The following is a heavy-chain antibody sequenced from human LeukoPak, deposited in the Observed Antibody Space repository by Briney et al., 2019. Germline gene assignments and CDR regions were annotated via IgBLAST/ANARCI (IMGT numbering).Heavy chain of an antibody. CDR1: GGSFSGYY. V-gene: IGHV4-34*01. CDR3: ARVAGRNDIDY. D-gene: IGHD3-22*01. CDR2: INHSGST. J-gene: IGHJ4*02. Sequence: SETLSLICAVYGGSFSGYYWSWIRQPPGKGLEWIGEINHSGSTNYNPSLKSRVTISVDTSKNQFSLKLSSVTAADTAVYYCARVAGRNDIDYWGQGTLVTVPS.